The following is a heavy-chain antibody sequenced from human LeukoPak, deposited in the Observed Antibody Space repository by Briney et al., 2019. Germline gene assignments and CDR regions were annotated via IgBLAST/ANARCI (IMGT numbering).Heavy chain of an antibody. CDR1: GFTFSSYA. D-gene: IGHD6-19*01. CDR2: ISYDGSNK. V-gene: IGHV3-30-3*01. J-gene: IGHJ6*02. Sequence: PGGSLRLSCAASGFTFSSYAMHWVRQAPGKGLEWVAVISYDGSNKYYAASVKGRFTISRDNSKNTLYLQMNSLRAEDTAVYYCAKANIAVAYYYGMDVWGQGTTVTVSS. CDR3: AKANIAVAYYYGMDV.